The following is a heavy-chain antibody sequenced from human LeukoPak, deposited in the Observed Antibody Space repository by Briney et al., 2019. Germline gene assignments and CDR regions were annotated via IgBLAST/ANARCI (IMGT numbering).Heavy chain of an antibody. Sequence: GGSLRLSCAASGFTFNSHGMPWVRQAPGKGLEWVSAINDGGSATYYGDSVKGRFTISRDNSKNTLYLQMNSLRAEDTALYYCASRDPCSGGSCYGLGYWGQGTLVTVSS. CDR1: GFTFNSHG. CDR3: ASRDPCSGGSCYGLGY. D-gene: IGHD2-15*01. J-gene: IGHJ4*02. V-gene: IGHV3-23*01. CDR2: INDGGSAT.